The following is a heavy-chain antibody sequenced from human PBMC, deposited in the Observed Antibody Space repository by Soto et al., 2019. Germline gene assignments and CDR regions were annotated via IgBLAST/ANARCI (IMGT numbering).Heavy chain of an antibody. CDR3: ARVYDSSGFPGFDP. V-gene: IGHV1-69*13. D-gene: IGHD3-22*01. CDR1: GGTFSSYA. CDR2: IIPIFGTA. J-gene: IGHJ5*02. Sequence: GASVKVSCKASGGTFSSYAISWVRQAPGQGLEWMGGIIPIFGTANYAQKFQGRVTITADDSTSTAYMELSSLRSEDTAVYYCARVYDSSGFPGFDPWGQGTLVTVSS.